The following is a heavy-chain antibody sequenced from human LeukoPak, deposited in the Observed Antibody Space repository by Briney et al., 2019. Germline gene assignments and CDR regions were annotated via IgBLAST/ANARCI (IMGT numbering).Heavy chain of an antibody. D-gene: IGHD6-6*01. Sequence: GASVTVSCKASVYTFTSYGISWVPQAPGQGLEWMGGISAYNGNTNYAQKLQGRVTMTTDTSTSTAYMELRSLRSDDTAVYYCARVGAQEYSSSQEYDYWGQGTLVTVSS. CDR2: ISAYNGNT. CDR3: ARVGAQEYSSSQEYDY. V-gene: IGHV1-18*01. CDR1: VYTFTSYG. J-gene: IGHJ4*02.